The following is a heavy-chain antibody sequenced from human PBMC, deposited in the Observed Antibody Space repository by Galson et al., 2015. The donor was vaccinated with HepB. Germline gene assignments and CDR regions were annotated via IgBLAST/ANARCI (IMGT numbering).Heavy chain of an antibody. CDR2: IYYSGST. J-gene: IGHJ5*02. CDR3: ARSSTGYCSSTSCYLYWFDP. V-gene: IGHV4-59*01. Sequence: SETLSLTCTVSGGSISSYYWSWIRQPPGKGLEWIGYIYYSGSTNYNPSLKSRVTISVDTSKNQFSLKLSSVTAADTAVYYCARSSTGYCSSTSCYLYWFDPWGQGTLVTVSS. D-gene: IGHD2-2*01. CDR1: GGSISSYY.